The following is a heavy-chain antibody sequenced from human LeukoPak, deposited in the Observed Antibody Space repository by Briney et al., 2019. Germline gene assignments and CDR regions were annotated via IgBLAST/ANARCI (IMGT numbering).Heavy chain of an antibody. Sequence: SETLSLTCTVSGGSISSSSYYWGWIRQPPGKGLEWIGSIYYSGSTYYNPSLKSRVTISVDTSKNQFSLKLSSVTAADTAVYYCARHSIIRGFDTWGQGTLVTVSS. J-gene: IGHJ5*02. CDR2: IYYSGST. CDR1: GGSISSSSYY. D-gene: IGHD3-16*01. CDR3: ARHSIIRGFDT. V-gene: IGHV4-39*01.